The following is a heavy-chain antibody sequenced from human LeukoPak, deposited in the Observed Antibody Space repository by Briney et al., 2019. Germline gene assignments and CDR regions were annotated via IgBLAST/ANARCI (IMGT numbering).Heavy chain of an antibody. CDR2: IEQDGSEK. CDR3: AGGRGWSSDY. V-gene: IGHV3-7*03. D-gene: IGHD6-19*01. J-gene: IGHJ4*02. Sequence: GGSPRLSCATSGFTFSSYWMNWVRQAPGKGLEWVANIEQDGSEKNYVDSVKGRFTISRDNAKNSLYLQMSSLRAEDTAVYYCAGGRGWSSDYWGQGTLVTVSS. CDR1: GFTFSSYW.